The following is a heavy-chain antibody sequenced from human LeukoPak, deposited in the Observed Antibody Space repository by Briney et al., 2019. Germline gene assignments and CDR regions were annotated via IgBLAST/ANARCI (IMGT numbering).Heavy chain of an antibody. Sequence: SEILSLTCTVSGGSISSSTYYWSWIRQPPGKELEWIGYIYYTGNTDYNPSLKSRVTISVDTSKNQFSLKLRSVTAADTALYYCARVRIPYYYMDFWGKGTTVTVSS. D-gene: IGHD2-21*01. CDR1: GGSISSSTYY. J-gene: IGHJ6*03. V-gene: IGHV4-61*01. CDR2: IYYTGNT. CDR3: ARVRIPYYYMDF.